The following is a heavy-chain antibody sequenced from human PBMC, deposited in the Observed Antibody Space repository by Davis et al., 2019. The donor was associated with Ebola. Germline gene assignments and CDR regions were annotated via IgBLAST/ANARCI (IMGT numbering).Heavy chain of an antibody. CDR1: GFTFSDYY. J-gene: IGHJ4*02. Sequence: GESLKISCTASGFTFSDYYMSWIRQAPGKGLEWVSHISTSSSYTVYADSVKGRFTISRDNAKSSLNLQIHSLRAEDTAFYYCARDLPMVATTGAYDYWGQGTLVTVSS. D-gene: IGHD1-1*01. CDR2: ISTSSSYT. V-gene: IGHV3-11*06. CDR3: ARDLPMVATTGAYDY.